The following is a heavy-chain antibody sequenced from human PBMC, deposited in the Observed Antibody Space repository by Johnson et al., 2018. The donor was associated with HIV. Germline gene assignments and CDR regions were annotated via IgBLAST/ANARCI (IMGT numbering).Heavy chain of an antibody. V-gene: IGHV3-33*06. CDR1: GFTFSSYG. D-gene: IGHD1-26*01. CDR3: AKAEGATSAFDI. CDR2: IWYDGSNK. J-gene: IGHJ3*02. Sequence: QVQLVESGGGLVQPGRSLRLSCAASGFTFSSYGMHWVRQAPGKGLEWVAVIWYDGSNKYYADSMKGRFTISRDNSKNTLYLQMNSLRAEDTAVYYCAKAEGATSAFDIWGQGTMVTVSS.